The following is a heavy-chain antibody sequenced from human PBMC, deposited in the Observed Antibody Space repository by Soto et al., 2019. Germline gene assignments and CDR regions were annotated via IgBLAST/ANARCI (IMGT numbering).Heavy chain of an antibody. CDR1: GGSFSGYY. V-gene: IGHV4-34*01. CDR2: INHSGST. CDR3: ARGRGYSTYYYYYYGMDV. J-gene: IGHJ6*02. D-gene: IGHD2-15*01. Sequence: QVQLQQWGAGLLKPSETLSLTCAVYGGSFSGYYWSWIRQPPGKGLEWIGEINHSGSTNYNPSLKSRVTISVDTSKNQFSLKLSSVTAADTAVYYCARGRGYSTYYYYYYGMDVWGQGTTVTVSS.